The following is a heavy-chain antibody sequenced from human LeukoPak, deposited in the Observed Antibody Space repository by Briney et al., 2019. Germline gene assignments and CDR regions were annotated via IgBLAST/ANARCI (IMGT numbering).Heavy chain of an antibody. Sequence: GGSLRLSCAASGFTVSSNYMSWVRQAPGKGLEWVSVIYSGGSTYYADSVKGRFTISRDNSKNTLYLQMNSLRAEDTAVYYCARSSGSYYGAFDIWGQGTTVTVSS. CDR2: IYSGGST. CDR3: ARSSGSYYGAFDI. CDR1: GFTVSSNY. D-gene: IGHD1-26*01. V-gene: IGHV3-66*01. J-gene: IGHJ3*02.